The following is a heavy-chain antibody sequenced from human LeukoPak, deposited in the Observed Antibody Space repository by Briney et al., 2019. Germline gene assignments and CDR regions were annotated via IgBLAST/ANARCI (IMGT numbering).Heavy chain of an antibody. Sequence: ASAKVSCKASGYTFTGYYMHWVRQAPGQGLEWMGWINPNSGGTNYAQKFQGRVTMTRDTSISTAYMELSRLRPDDTAVYYCASLDIVVVPAATYNWFDPWGQGTLVTVSS. CDR2: INPNSGGT. V-gene: IGHV1-2*02. D-gene: IGHD2-2*01. CDR1: GYTFTGYY. CDR3: ASLDIVVVPAATYNWFDP. J-gene: IGHJ5*02.